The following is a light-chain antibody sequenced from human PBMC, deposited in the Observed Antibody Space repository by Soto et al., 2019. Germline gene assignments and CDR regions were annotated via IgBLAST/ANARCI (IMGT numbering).Light chain of an antibody. CDR3: CSYAGSYTVV. Sequence: QSVLTQPRSVSGSPGQSVTISCTGTSSDVGGYNYVSWYQQHPANTPKLMIYDVSKRPAGLPDRFSGSKSGNTASPTISGRQAEDEADYCCCSYAGSYTVVFGGGTKLTVL. J-gene: IGLJ2*01. V-gene: IGLV2-11*01. CDR1: SSDVGGYNY. CDR2: DVS.